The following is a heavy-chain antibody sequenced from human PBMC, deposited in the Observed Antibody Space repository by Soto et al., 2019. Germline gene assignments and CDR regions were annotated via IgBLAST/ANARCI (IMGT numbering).Heavy chain of an antibody. J-gene: IGHJ3*02. Sequence: EVQLLESGGGLVQPGGSRNLSWAASGFGFSNYAVTWVRQAPGKGREWVAGITGSGSGTKYADSVKGRFTISRDNSKNTLYLQMNSLRAGDTAVYYCAKDPNGDYLGAFDSWGQGTMVTVSS. V-gene: IGHV3-23*01. CDR3: AKDPNGDYLGAFDS. CDR1: GFGFSNYA. CDR2: ITGSGSGT. D-gene: IGHD4-17*01.